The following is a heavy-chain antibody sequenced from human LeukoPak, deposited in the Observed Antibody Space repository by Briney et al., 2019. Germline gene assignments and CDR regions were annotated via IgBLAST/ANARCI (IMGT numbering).Heavy chain of an antibody. CDR1: GGSFSGYY. V-gene: IGHV4-34*01. Sequence: SETLSLTCAVYGGSFSGYYWSWIRQPPGKGLEWIGEINHSGSTNYNPSLKSRVTISVDTSKNQFSLKLSSVTAADTAVYYCATYYYGSGSYQTRGSYGMDVWGQGTTVTVFS. J-gene: IGHJ6*02. D-gene: IGHD3-10*01. CDR3: ATYYYGSGSYQTRGSYGMDV. CDR2: INHSGST.